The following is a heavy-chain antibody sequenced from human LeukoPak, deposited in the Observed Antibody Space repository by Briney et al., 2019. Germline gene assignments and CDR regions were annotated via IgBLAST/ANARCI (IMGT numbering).Heavy chain of an antibody. V-gene: IGHV1-69*06. CDR2: IIPIFGTA. D-gene: IGHD1-20*01. Sequence: SVKVSCKASGGTFSSYAISWVRQAPGQGLEWMGGIIPIFGTANYAQRFQGRVTITADKSTSTAYMELSSLRSEDTAVYYCARERDGITGTTDFDYWGQGTLVTVSS. CDR1: GGTFSSYA. J-gene: IGHJ4*02. CDR3: ARERDGITGTTDFDY.